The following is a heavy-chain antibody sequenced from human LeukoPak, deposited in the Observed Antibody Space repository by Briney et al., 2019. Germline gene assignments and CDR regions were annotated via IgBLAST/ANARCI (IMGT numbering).Heavy chain of an antibody. D-gene: IGHD1-1*01. CDR1: GFTFSSFG. J-gene: IGHJ4*02. CDR3: ARDAGTWGYGYNFDC. Sequence: GMSLRLSCAASGFTFSSFGTHWVRQALGKGLEWVAVMSFDGSNTHYADSVKGRFTVSRDNSKNTLYLQMTSLRADDTAVYYCARDAGTWGYGYNFDCWGQGTLVTVSS. V-gene: IGHV3-30*03. CDR2: MSFDGSNT.